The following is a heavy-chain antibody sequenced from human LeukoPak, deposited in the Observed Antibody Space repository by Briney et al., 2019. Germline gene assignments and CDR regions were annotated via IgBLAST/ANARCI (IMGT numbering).Heavy chain of an antibody. CDR2: ISYDGSNK. J-gene: IGHJ4*02. Sequence: GRSLRLSCAASGFIFSNDAMHWVRQAPGKGLEWVAVISYDGSNKYYADSVKGRFTISRDNSKNTLYLQMNSLRAEDTAVYYCAKSDSSGYFLDYWGQGTLVTVSS. CDR3: AKSDSSGYFLDY. D-gene: IGHD3-22*01. CDR1: GFIFSNDA. V-gene: IGHV3-30*18.